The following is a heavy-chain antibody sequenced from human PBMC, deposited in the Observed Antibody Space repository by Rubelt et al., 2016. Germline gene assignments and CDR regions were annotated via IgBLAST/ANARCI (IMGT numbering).Heavy chain of an antibody. J-gene: IGHJ4*02. V-gene: IGHV4-61*08. CDR1: GGSISSGGYY. CDR3: ATTGGSGGDCDY. Sequence: QVQLQESGPGLVKPPQTLSLTCTVSGGSISSGGYYWSWIWQPPGKGLEWIGYMYYSGSTNYITCLKSRVTISMDTAKSQFFLRLSSVTAADTAVYCCATTGGSGGDCDYWGQGTLVTVSS. D-gene: IGHD2-15*01. CDR2: MYYSGST.